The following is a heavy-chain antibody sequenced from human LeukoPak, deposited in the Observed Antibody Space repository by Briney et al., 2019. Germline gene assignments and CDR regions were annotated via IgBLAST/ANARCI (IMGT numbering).Heavy chain of an antibody. CDR3: ARVKIAAAGAFDY. CDR1: GYAFTGYY. CDR2: INPNSGGT. Sequence: GASVKVSCKASGYAFTGYYMHWVRQAPGQGLEWMGWINPNSGGTNYAQKFQGWVTMTRDTSNSTAYMELSRLRSDDTAVYYCARVKIAAAGAFDYWGQGTLVTVSS. V-gene: IGHV1-2*04. D-gene: IGHD6-13*01. J-gene: IGHJ4*02.